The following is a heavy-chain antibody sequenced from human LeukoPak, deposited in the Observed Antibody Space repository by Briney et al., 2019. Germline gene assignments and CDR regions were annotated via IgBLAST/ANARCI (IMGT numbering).Heavy chain of an antibody. V-gene: IGHV4-59*01. D-gene: IGHD1-14*01. CDR3: ARLTKRNDPFAI. J-gene: IGHJ3*02. CDR1: GGSISSDY. Sequence: PSETLSLTCTVSGGSISSDYWGWIRQPPGKGLEWIGYIYYSGSTNYNPSLKSRLTISVDTSKNQFSLKLSSVTAADTAVYYCARLTKRNDPFAIWGQGTMVTVSS. CDR2: IYYSGST.